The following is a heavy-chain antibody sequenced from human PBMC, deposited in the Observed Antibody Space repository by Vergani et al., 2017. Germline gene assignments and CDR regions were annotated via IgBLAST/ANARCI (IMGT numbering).Heavy chain of an antibody. V-gene: IGHV3-23*01. CDR1: GFTFSSYG. D-gene: IGHD6-19*01. Sequence: EVQLLESGGGLVQPGGSLRLSCAASGFTFSSYGMSWVRQAPGKGLEWVSAISGSGGSTYYADSVKGRFTISRDNSKNTLYLQMNSLRAEDTAVYYCAKPRSEGSYSSGRPSYFQHWGQGTLVTVSS. CDR2: ISGSGGST. J-gene: IGHJ1*01. CDR3: AKPRSEGSYSSGRPSYFQH.